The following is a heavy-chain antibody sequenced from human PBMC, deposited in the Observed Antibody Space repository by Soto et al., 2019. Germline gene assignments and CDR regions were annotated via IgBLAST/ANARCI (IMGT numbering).Heavy chain of an antibody. CDR1: GGSFSGYS. CDR3: ARRYGSCFDY. V-gene: IGHV4-34*01. J-gene: IGHJ4*02. CDR2: IYYSGTT. Sequence: SETLSLTCAVYGGSFSGYSWTWIRQPPGKGLEWIGSIYYSGTTYYNPSLKSRVTISVDRSKNQFSLKLSSVTAADTAVYYCARRYGSCFDYWGQGTLVTVSS. D-gene: IGHD5-18*01.